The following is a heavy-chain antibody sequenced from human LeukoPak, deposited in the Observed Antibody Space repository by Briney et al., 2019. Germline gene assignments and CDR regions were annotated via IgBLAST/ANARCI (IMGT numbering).Heavy chain of an antibody. CDR2: INPNSGGT. J-gene: IGHJ4*02. Sequence: ASVKVSCKASGYTFTGYYMHWVRQAPGQGLEWMGRINPNSGGTNYAQKFQGRVTMTRDTSISTAYMELSRLRSDDTAVYYCARTGYSSSWYFVNFDYWGRGTLVTVSS. D-gene: IGHD6-13*01. V-gene: IGHV1-2*06. CDR3: ARTGYSSSWYFVNFDY. CDR1: GYTFTGYY.